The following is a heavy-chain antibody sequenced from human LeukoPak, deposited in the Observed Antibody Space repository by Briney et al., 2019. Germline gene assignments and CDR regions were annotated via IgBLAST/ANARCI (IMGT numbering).Heavy chain of an antibody. J-gene: IGHJ6*02. CDR3: ARGVGTGRIRYDYVRDV. D-gene: IGHD1-1*01. Sequence: PSETLSLTCTVSGRPLSRYYSSWTRQPTGKGLEWSGYINYSRYTNYNPPLKSRVPLPVDTSKNQFSLKLSSVTAADTAVYYGARGVGTGRIRYDYVRDVGGEGTTVSVS. V-gene: IGHV4-59*01. CDR2: INYSRYT. CDR1: GRPLSRYY.